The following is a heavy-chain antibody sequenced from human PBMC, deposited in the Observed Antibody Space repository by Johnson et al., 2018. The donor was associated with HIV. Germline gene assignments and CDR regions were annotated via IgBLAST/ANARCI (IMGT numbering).Heavy chain of an antibody. V-gene: IGHV3-30*02. D-gene: IGHD5-24*01. CDR3: AKDGYRAALDV. Sequence: QEKLVESGGGVVQPGGSLRLSCAASGFTFSSYGMHWVRQAPGKGLEWVAFIRDDGSKKYYDYYVKGRFTISRDNSKTTVYLQMRSLRPEDTAVHYCAKDGYRAALDVWGQGTMVTVST. J-gene: IGHJ3*01. CDR1: GFTFSSYG. CDR2: IRDDGSKK.